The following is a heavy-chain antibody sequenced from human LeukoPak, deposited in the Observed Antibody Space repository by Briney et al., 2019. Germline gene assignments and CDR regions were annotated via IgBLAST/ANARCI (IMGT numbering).Heavy chain of an antibody. CDR2: INPNSGVT. Sequence: ASVKVSCKASGYTFTGYYMHWVRQAPGQGLEWMGWINPNSGVTNSAHKFQGRVTMTRDTSISTAYMEVSRLRSDDTAVYYCVAAASDAFDIWGQGTMVTVSS. J-gene: IGHJ3*02. D-gene: IGHD6-13*01. CDR3: VAAASDAFDI. V-gene: IGHV1-2*02. CDR1: GYTFTGYY.